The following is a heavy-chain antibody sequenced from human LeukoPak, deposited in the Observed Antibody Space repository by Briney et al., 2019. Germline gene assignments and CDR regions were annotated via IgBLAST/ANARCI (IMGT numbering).Heavy chain of an antibody. Sequence: PGASVKVSCKASGYTFTSYGISWVRQAPGQGLEWMGWISAYNGNTNYAQKLQGRVTMTTDTSTSTAYMELSSLRSEDTAVYYCAREPMVRGVIITTHSHTRGLDWGQGTLVTVSS. D-gene: IGHD3-10*01. V-gene: IGHV1-18*01. CDR2: ISAYNGNT. J-gene: IGHJ4*02. CDR1: GYTFTSYG. CDR3: AREPMVRGVIITTHSHTRGLD.